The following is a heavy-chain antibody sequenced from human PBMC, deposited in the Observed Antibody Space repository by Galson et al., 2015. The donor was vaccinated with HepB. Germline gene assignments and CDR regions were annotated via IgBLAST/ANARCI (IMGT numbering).Heavy chain of an antibody. V-gene: IGHV1-18*01. J-gene: IGHJ4*02. CDR2: ISAYNGNT. CDR1: GYTFTSYG. CDR3: ARRWFGDTTFDY. Sequence: SVKVSCKASGYTFTSYGISWVRQAPGQGLEWMGWISAYNGNTNYAQKFPGRVTMTTDTSTSTAYMELRSLRSDDTAVYYCARRWFGDTTFDYWGQGTLVTVSS. D-gene: IGHD3-10*01.